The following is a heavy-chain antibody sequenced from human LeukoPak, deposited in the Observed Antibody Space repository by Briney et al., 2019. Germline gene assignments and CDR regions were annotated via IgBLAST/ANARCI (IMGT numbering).Heavy chain of an antibody. CDR2: ISSSSSTI. CDR3: ARNSGSYFSGY. V-gene: IGHV3-48*01. CDR1: GFTFSSYS. J-gene: IGHJ4*02. Sequence: SGGSLRLSCAASGFTFSSYSMNWVRQAPGKGLEWVSYISSSSSTIYYADSVKGRFTISRDNAKNSLYLQMNSLRAEDTAVYYCARNSGSYFSGYWGQGTLVTVSS. D-gene: IGHD1-26*01.